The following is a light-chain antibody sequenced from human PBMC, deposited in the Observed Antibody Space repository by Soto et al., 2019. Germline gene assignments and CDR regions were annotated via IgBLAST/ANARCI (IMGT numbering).Light chain of an antibody. Sequence: QSALTQPASVSGSPGQSITISCSGTSSDIGAYTYVSWYQQHPGKAPKLMIYEVSDRPSGVSNRFSGSKSGNTASLTISGLQAEDEAYYYCSSYTSSSTLFVFGSGTKLTVL. CDR1: SSDIGAYTY. CDR2: EVS. J-gene: IGLJ1*01. V-gene: IGLV2-14*01. CDR3: SSYTSSSTLFV.